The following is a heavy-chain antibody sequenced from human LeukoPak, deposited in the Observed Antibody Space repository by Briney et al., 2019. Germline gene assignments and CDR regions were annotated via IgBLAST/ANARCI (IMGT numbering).Heavy chain of an antibody. CDR3: AKDFGSYYYYYMDV. CDR2: IWYDGSNK. D-gene: IGHD3-10*01. Sequence: GRSLRLSCAASGFAFTSYGMHWVRQAPGKGLEWVAVIWYDGSNKYYADSVKGRFTISRDNSKNTLYLQMNSLRAEDTAVYSCAKDFGSYYYYYMDVWGKGTTVTVSS. CDR1: GFAFTSYG. J-gene: IGHJ6*03. V-gene: IGHV3-33*06.